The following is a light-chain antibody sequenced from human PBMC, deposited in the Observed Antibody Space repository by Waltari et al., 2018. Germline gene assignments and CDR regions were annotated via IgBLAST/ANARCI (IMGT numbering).Light chain of an antibody. V-gene: IGLV2-18*02. CDR2: EFT. CDR1: NSDVGYFNL. Sequence: QSPLTQPPSVSGSPGQSVPISCPGTNSDVGYFNLLTWYQTPPGPAPNLLIFEFTNRPSGVPDRFSGSKSGNTASLTISGLQADDETDYYCMSYTTSDTWVFGGGTKVTVL. J-gene: IGLJ3*02. CDR3: MSYTTSDTWV.